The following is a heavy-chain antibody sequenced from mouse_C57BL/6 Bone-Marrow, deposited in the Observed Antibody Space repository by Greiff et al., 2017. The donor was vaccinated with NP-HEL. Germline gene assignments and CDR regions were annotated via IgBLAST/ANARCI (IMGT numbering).Heavy chain of an antibody. Sequence: EVKVVESGPELVKPGASVKMSCKASGYTFTDYNMHWVKQSHGKSLEWIGYINPNNGGTSYNQKFKGKATLTVNKSSSTAYMELRSLTSEDSAVYYCARAYYSNYGAYWGQGTLVTVSA. CDR3: ARAYYSNYGAY. D-gene: IGHD2-5*01. CDR2: INPNNGGT. J-gene: IGHJ3*01. V-gene: IGHV1-22*01. CDR1: GYTFTDYN.